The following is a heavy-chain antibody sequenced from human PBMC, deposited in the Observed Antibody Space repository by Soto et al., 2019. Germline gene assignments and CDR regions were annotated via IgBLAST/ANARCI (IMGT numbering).Heavy chain of an antibody. V-gene: IGHV4-34*01. D-gene: IGHD1-26*01. CDR2: INHSGGT. J-gene: IGHJ6*02. CDR3: ARLLSVGATRLYYYYGMDV. CDR1: GGSFSGYY. Sequence: SETLSLTCAVYGGSFSGYYWSWIRQPPGKGLEWIGEINHSGGTNYNPSLKSRVTISVDTSKNQFSLKLSSVTAADTAAYYCARLLSVGATRLYYYYGMDVWGQGTTVTVSS.